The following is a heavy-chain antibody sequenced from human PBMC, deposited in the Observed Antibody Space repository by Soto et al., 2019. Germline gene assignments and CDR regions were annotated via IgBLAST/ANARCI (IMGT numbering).Heavy chain of an antibody. V-gene: IGHV3-30-3*01. Sequence: QVQLVESGGGVVQPGRSLRLSCAASGFTFSAYAMHWVRQAPGKGLEWVAVISYDGNNIYYADSVKGRFSISRDNSKNTLKLQMNSLRAEDTAVYYWARVGDSVLMAQVDHWGQGTLVTVSA. CDR3: ARVGDSVLMAQVDH. CDR1: GFTFSAYA. CDR2: ISYDGNNI. J-gene: IGHJ4*02. D-gene: IGHD2-8*01.